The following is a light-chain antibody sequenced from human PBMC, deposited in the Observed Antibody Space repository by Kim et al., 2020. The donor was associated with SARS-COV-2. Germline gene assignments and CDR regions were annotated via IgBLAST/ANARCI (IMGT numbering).Light chain of an antibody. Sequence: QSALTQPPSASGSPGQSVTISCTGTGSDIASYDYVSWYQQHPGKAPKLIISEVNKRPSGVPDRFSGSKSYNTASLTVSGLQAEDEADYYCSSSAGTKGVIFGGGTQLTV. CDR1: GSDIASYDY. J-gene: IGLJ2*01. V-gene: IGLV2-8*01. CDR3: SSSAGTKGVI. CDR2: EVN.